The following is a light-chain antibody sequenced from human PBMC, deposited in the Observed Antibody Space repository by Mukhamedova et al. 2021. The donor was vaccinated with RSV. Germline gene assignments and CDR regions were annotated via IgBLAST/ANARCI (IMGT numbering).Light chain of an antibody. CDR2: YTS. CDR3: QKYNSAPYT. V-gene: IGKV1-27*01. Sequence: WYQRRVHGQAPELLIYYTSTLQSGVPSRFSGSGSVTDFTLTISSLQPEDVGSYYCQKYNSAPYTFGQGTEVEIK. J-gene: IGKJ2*01.